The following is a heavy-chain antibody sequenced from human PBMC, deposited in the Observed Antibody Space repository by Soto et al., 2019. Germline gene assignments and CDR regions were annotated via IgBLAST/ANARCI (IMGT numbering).Heavy chain of an antibody. J-gene: IGHJ4*02. D-gene: IGHD5-12*01. CDR3: AVDTVGTGSY. CDR1: GVTLSDHN. V-gene: IGHV3-72*01. CDR2: IRHKSRSHTT. Sequence: EVQMVESGGDLVQPGGSLRVSCAASGVTLSDHNVDWVRQAPGKGLEWIGRIRHKSRSHTTEYAASLKGRFTISRDDSENSMYLQMSSLKTEDTAVYYCAVDTVGTGSYWGQGALVTVSS.